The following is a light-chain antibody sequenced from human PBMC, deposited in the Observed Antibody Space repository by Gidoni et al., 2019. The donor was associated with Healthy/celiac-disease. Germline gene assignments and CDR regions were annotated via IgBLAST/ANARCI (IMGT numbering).Light chain of an antibody. CDR3: NSYTSSSTRV. J-gene: IGLJ1*01. CDR1: SSDVSGYNY. CDR2: DVI. Sequence: SALTQPASVSGPPGQSSTISCTGTSSDVSGYNYVYWYQQPPGKAPKLMIYDVINQPSGVSNRCSGSKSGNTASLSISGLQAEDEADYYCNSYTSSSTRVFGTGTKVTVL. V-gene: IGLV2-14*03.